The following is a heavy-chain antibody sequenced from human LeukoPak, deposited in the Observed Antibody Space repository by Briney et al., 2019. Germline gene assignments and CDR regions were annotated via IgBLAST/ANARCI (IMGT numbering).Heavy chain of an antibody. J-gene: IGHJ4*02. CDR3: ARAGSYGDFDY. CDR1: GFTVSSNY. CDR2: IYSGGST. D-gene: IGHD5-18*01. V-gene: IGHV3-53*04. Sequence: PGGSLRLSCAASGFTVSSNYMSWVRQAPGKGLEWVSVIYSGGSTYYADSVKGRFTISRHNSKSTLYLQMNSLRAEDTAVYYCARAGSYGDFDYWGQGTLVTVSS.